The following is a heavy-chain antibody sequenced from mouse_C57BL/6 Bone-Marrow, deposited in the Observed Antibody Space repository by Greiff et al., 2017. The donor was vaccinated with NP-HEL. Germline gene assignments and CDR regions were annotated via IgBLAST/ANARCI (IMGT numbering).Heavy chain of an antibody. D-gene: IGHD1-1*01. V-gene: IGHV1-81*01. J-gene: IGHJ2*01. CDR1: GYTFTRYG. CDR2: IYPRSGNT. CDR3: ASSLFITTVVHFDY. Sequence: QVQLQQSGAELARPGASVKLSCKASGYTFTRYGISWVKQRTGQGLEWIGEIYPRSGNTYYNEKFKGKATLTADKSSSTAYMELRSLTSEDSAVYFCASSLFITTVVHFDYWGQGTTLTVSS.